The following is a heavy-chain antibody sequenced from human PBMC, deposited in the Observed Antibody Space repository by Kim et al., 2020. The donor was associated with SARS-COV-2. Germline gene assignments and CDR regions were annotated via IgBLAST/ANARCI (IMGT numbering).Heavy chain of an antibody. D-gene: IGHD2-2*01. V-gene: IGHV3-30*09. CDR2: ISYDGSKK. CDR3: ASAGDCSSLTCVGGDAFDA. J-gene: IGHJ3*01. Sequence: GGSLRLSCAASGFIFNNYALHWVRQAPGKGLEWVGGISYDGSKKDHTDSVKGRFAISRARSKHTLYLQMNSLRAADTAVYDCASAGDCSSLTCVGGDAFDAWGPRTLWTVSS. CDR1: GFIFNNYA.